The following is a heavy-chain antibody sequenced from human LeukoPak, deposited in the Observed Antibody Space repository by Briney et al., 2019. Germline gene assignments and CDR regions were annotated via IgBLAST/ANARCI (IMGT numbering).Heavy chain of an antibody. CDR3: ASAEVIQNGMDV. Sequence: GGSLRLSCAASGFTFSSYWMHWVRQAPGKGLVWVSRINSDGSSTSYADSVKGRFTISRDNAKNTLYLQMNSLRAEDTAVYHCASAEVIQNGMDVWGQGTTVTVPS. CDR1: GFTFSSYW. V-gene: IGHV3-74*01. CDR2: INSDGSST. D-gene: IGHD3-16*02. J-gene: IGHJ6*02.